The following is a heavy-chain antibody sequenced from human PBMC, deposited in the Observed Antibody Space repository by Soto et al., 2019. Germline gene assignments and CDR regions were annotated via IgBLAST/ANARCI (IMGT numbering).Heavy chain of an antibody. CDR1: GFTFSSYA. J-gene: IGHJ6*02. CDR2: ISYDGSNK. CDR3: ARDAHPLLYYGMDV. V-gene: IGHV3-30-3*01. Sequence: GGSLRLSCAASGFTFSSYAMHWVRQAPGKGLEWVAVISYDGSNKYYADSVKGRFTISRDNSKNTLYLQMNSLRAEDTAVYYCARDAHPLLYYGMDVWGQGTTVTVS.